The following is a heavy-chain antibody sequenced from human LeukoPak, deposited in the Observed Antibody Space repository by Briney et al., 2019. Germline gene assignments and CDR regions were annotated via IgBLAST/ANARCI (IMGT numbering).Heavy chain of an antibody. D-gene: IGHD5-18*01. Sequence: GGSLRLSCAASGFTVSSNYMSWVRRAPGKGLEWVAVISYDGSNTYYADSVKGRFTISRDNSKNTLYLQMNSLRAEDTAVYYCASSNTAMVTSDYFDYWGQGTLVTVSS. CDR3: ASSNTAMVTSDYFDY. CDR1: GFTVSSNY. CDR2: ISYDGSNT. V-gene: IGHV3-30-3*01. J-gene: IGHJ4*02.